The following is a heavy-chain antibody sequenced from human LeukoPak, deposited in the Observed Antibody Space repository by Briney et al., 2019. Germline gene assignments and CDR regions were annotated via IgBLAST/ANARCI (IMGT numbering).Heavy chain of an antibody. Sequence: GGSLRLSCAASGFTFSTYAVTWVRQAPGKGLEWVSSITGSGSATYYADSVKGRFTISRDNSKETLYLQMNSLRAEDTAVYYCARGAYSSTWSRDWFDPLGQGTLVTVSS. CDR3: ARGAYSSTWSRDWFDP. V-gene: IGHV3-23*01. J-gene: IGHJ5*02. CDR1: GFTFSTYA. CDR2: ITGSGSAT. D-gene: IGHD6-13*01.